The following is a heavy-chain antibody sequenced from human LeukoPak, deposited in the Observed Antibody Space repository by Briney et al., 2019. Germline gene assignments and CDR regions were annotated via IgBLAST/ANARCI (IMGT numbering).Heavy chain of an antibody. CDR2: ISGSGDST. V-gene: IGHV3-23*01. D-gene: IGHD3-10*01. CDR3: AKDLDGVRGIIPHSLGAFNI. CDR1: GFPFSSYA. J-gene: IGHJ3*02. Sequence: GSLRLSCAASGFPFSSYAMSWVRQAPGKGLEWVSAISGSGDSTYYADSVKGRFTISRDNSKNTLYLQMNSLRAEDTALYYCAKDLDGVRGIIPHSLGAFNIWGQGTMVTVSS.